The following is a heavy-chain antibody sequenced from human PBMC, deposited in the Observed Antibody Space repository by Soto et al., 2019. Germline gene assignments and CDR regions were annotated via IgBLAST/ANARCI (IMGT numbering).Heavy chain of an antibody. Sequence: PVGSLRLSCAASGFTFSSYAMHWVRQAPDKGLEWVAVISYDGSNKYYADSVKGRFTISRDNSKNTLYLQMNSLRAEDTAVYYCARGASDYDFWSGYYYYYGMDVWGQGTMVTVSS. CDR2: ISYDGSNK. D-gene: IGHD3-3*01. V-gene: IGHV3-30-3*01. J-gene: IGHJ6*02. CDR1: GFTFSSYA. CDR3: ARGASDYDFWSGYYYYYGMDV.